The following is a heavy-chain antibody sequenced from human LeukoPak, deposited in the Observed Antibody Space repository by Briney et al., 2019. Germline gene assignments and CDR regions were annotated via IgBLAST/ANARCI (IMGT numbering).Heavy chain of an antibody. D-gene: IGHD1-26*01. Sequence: SGTLSLTCAVSGVSISSNLWWTWVRQPPGKGLEWIAEIHHSGSINYNPSLKSRVTISVDKAKNQFSLNLNSVTAADTAVYYCARGGVGASSLGNWGQGTLVTVSS. V-gene: IGHV4-4*02. CDR1: GVSISSNLW. CDR2: IHHSGSI. J-gene: IGHJ4*02. CDR3: ARGGVGASSLGN.